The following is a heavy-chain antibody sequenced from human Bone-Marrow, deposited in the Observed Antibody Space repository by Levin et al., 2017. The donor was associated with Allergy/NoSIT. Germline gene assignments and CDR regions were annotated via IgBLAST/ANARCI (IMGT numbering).Heavy chain of an antibody. V-gene: IGHV3-53*01. CDR1: GFTVSSNY. D-gene: IGHD6-19*01. CDR3: AGDHAAVAGTGPEDAFDI. Sequence: GGSLRLSCAASGFTVSSNYMSWVRQAPGKGLEWVSVIYSGGSTYYADSVKGRFTISRDNSKNTLYLQMNSLRAEDTAVYYCAGDHAAVAGTGPEDAFDIWGQGTMVTVSS. CDR2: IYSGGST. J-gene: IGHJ3*02.